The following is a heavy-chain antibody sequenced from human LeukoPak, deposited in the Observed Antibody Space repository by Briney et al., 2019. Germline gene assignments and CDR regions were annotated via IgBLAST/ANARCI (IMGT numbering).Heavy chain of an antibody. D-gene: IGHD5-12*01. J-gene: IGHJ6*03. CDR1: GFTFDDYA. V-gene: IGHV3-9*01. Sequence: PGRSLRLSCAASGFTFDDYAMHWVRQAPGKGLEWVSGISWNSGSIGYADSVKGRFTISRDNAKNSLYLQMNSLRAEDTALYYCAKAGYSGYDSYYYYYMDVWGKGTTVTVSS. CDR3: AKAGYSGYDSYYYYYMDV. CDR2: ISWNSGSI.